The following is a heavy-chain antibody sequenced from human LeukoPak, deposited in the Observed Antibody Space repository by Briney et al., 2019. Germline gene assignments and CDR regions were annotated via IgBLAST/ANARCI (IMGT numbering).Heavy chain of an antibody. CDR2: IYPGDSDT. J-gene: IGHJ4*02. V-gene: IGHV5-51*01. CDR3: ARQSNSGNYYSLDY. D-gene: IGHD1-26*01. CDR1: GYSFTNYW. Sequence: GESLKISCKGSGYSFTNYWIGWVRQMPGKGLEWMVIIYPGDSDTRYSPSFHGQVTISVDKSISTAYLQWGSLKASDTAIYYCARQSNSGNYYSLDYWGQGTLVTVSS.